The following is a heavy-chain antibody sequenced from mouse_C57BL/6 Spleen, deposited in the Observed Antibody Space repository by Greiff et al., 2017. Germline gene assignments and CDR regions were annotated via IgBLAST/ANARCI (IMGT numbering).Heavy chain of an antibody. CDR1: GFSLTSYG. Sequence: VQLVESGPGLVQPSQSLSITCTVSGFSLTSYGVHWVRQSPGKGLEWLGGIWCGGSTDYNAAFISRLSISKDNSQSQVFIKMNRLQADDTAIYYCARDWGTGFDYWGQGTTLTVSS. V-gene: IGHV2-2*01. J-gene: IGHJ2*01. CDR3: ARDWGTGFDY. D-gene: IGHD4-1*01. CDR2: IWCGGST.